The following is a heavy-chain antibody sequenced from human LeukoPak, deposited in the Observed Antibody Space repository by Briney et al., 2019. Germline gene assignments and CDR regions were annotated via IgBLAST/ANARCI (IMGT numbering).Heavy chain of an antibody. CDR1: GYSFTTYR. V-gene: IGHV1-18*01. CDR3: ATDYGGNPGFFDY. J-gene: IGHJ4*02. CDR2: ISPDNGNT. D-gene: IGHD4-23*01. Sequence: GASVKVSCKTSGYSFTTYRISWVRQAPGQGLGWMGWISPDNGNTNYAQRLQGRVTMTTDTSTSTAYMELRILRSDNTGVYYCATDYGGNPGFFDYWGQGTLVTVSS.